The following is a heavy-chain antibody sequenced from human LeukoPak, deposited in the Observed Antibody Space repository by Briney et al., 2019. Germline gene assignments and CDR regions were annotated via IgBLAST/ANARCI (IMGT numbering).Heavy chain of an antibody. V-gene: IGHV4-4*07. CDR1: GGSINSY. D-gene: IGHD1-26*01. Sequence: TSETLSLTCTVSGGSINSYWSWIRQPAGKGLEWIGRISGSGTITYNPALQSRLSISIDTSKNQFSLKLMSVTAADTAVYYCARHSPGWELPPAFDIWGQGTMVTVSS. CDR2: ISGSGTI. J-gene: IGHJ3*02. CDR3: ARHSPGWELPPAFDI.